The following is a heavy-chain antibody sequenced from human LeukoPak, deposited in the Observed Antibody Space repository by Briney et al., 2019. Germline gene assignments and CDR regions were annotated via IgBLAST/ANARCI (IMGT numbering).Heavy chain of an antibody. V-gene: IGHV3-74*01. Sequence: AGGSLRLSCGASGFTFSSYWMHWVRQAPGKGLVWASRINNDGSSTSYADSVQGRFTISRDNAKNTLYLQMNSLRAEDTALYYCARVARGDYYYYYMDVWGKGTTVTVSS. J-gene: IGHJ6*03. CDR3: ARVARGDYYYYYMDV. CDR2: INNDGSST. CDR1: GFTFSSYW. D-gene: IGHD3-10*01.